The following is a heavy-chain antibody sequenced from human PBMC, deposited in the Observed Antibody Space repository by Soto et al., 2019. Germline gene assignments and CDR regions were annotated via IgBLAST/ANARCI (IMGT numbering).Heavy chain of an antibody. CDR3: ARVVEGRRSCSRSDYYYYGMDV. CDR1: GFTFSSYS. J-gene: IGHJ6*02. D-gene: IGHD2-15*01. Sequence: PGGSLRLSCAASGFTFSSYSMNWVRQAPGKGLEWVSSISSSSSYIYYADSVKGRFIISRDNAKNSLYLQMNSLRAEDTAVYYCARVVEGRRSCSRSDYYYYGMDVWGQGTTVTVSS. V-gene: IGHV3-21*01. CDR2: ISSSSSYI.